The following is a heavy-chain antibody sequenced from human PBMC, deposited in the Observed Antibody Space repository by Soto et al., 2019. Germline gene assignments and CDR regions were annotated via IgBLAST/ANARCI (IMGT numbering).Heavy chain of an antibody. J-gene: IGHJ4*02. V-gene: IGHV4-59*08. CDR1: GGSISSYY. Sequence: SETLSLTCTVSGGSISSYYWSWIRQPPGKGLEWIGYIYYSGSTNYNPSLKSRVTISVDTSKNQFSLKLSSVTAADTAVYYCARQLRKWLRRGREYYFDYWGQGTLVTVSS. CDR3: ARQLRKWLRRGREYYFDY. CDR2: IYYSGST. D-gene: IGHD5-12*01.